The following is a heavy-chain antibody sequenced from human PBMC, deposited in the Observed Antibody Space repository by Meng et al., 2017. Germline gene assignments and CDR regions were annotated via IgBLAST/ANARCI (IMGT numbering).Heavy chain of an antibody. Sequence: GQLPQGGAGLLKPSETLALTCAVNGVSFSGYYWSWIRQPPGKGLEWIGEINHSGSTNYNPSLKSRVTISVDTSKNQFSLKLSSVTAADTAVYYCARRGIAARPFYYWGQGTLVTVSS. CDR1: GVSFSGYY. CDR3: ARRGIAARPFYY. J-gene: IGHJ4*02. CDR2: INHSGST. V-gene: IGHV4-34*01. D-gene: IGHD6-6*01.